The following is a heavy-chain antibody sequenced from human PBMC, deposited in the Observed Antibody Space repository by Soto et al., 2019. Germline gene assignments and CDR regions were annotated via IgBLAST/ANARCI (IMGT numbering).Heavy chain of an antibody. CDR3: VRAVDPTITIFGVVIIHGEEYMDV. Sequence: SQTLSLTCAISGDSVSSNSAAWNWIRQSPSRGLEWLGRTYYRSKWYNDYAVSVKSRITINPDTSKNQFSLQLNSVIPEDTAVYYCVRAVDPTITIFGVVIIHGEEYMDVWGKGTTVTVSS. CDR1: GDSVSSNSAA. D-gene: IGHD3-3*01. V-gene: IGHV6-1*01. J-gene: IGHJ6*03. CDR2: TYYRSKWYN.